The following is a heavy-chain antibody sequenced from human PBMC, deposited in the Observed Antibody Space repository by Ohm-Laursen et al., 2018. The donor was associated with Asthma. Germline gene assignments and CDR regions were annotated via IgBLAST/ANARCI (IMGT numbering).Heavy chain of an antibody. CDR1: GFTFRSYA. Sequence: SLSLSCAASGFTFRSYAMHWVRQAPGKGLEWVSIITSDGSWTSYADSVKGRFTISRDNSKNTLYMQMNSLRAEDSAVYYCARRDFSGGGPGAAFDIWGQGTMVTVSS. V-gene: IGHV3-30-3*01. D-gene: IGHD2-15*01. CDR2: ITSDGSWT. CDR3: ARRDFSGGGPGAAFDI. J-gene: IGHJ3*02.